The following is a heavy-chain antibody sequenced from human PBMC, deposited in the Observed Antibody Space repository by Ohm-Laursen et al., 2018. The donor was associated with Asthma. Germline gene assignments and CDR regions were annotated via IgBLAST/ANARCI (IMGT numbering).Heavy chain of an antibody. CDR1: GFTFSDYF. Sequence: SLRLSCAASGFTFSDYFMHWVRQRPGGGLDWISHIFSDGRHTNYADSVKGRFTISRDDAKNTLYLQMNSLRADDSAVYYCARGNLEGLQWGQGTLVTVSS. D-gene: IGHD5-24*01. V-gene: IGHV3-74*01. CDR3: ARGNLEGLQ. J-gene: IGHJ4*02. CDR2: IFSDGRHT.